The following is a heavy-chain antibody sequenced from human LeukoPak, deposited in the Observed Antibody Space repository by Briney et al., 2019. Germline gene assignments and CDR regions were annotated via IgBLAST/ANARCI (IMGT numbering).Heavy chain of an antibody. D-gene: IGHD3-10*01. V-gene: IGHV3-21*01. CDR2: ISSSSSYI. Sequence: GGSLRLSCAASGFTFSSYSMNWVRQASGKGLEWVSSISSSSSYIYYADSVKGRFTISRDNAKNSLYLQMNSLRAEDTAVYYCARDYYGSGSYYDYFDYWGQGTLVTVSS. J-gene: IGHJ4*02. CDR3: ARDYYGSGSYYDYFDY. CDR1: GFTFSSYS.